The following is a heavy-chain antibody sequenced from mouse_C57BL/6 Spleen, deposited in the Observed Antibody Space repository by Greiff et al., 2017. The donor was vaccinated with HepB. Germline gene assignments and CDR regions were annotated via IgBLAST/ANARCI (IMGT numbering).Heavy chain of an antibody. CDR3: ERSPLYYGNYEGFAY. CDR1: GYTFTDYY. CDR2: IGPGSGST. V-gene: IGHV1-77*01. D-gene: IGHD2-1*01. J-gene: IGHJ3*01. Sequence: QVQLQQSGAELVKPGASVKISCKASGYTFTDYYINWVKQRPGQGLEWIGKIGPGSGSTYYNEKFKGKATLTADKSSSTAYMQLSSLTSEYSAVYFCERSPLYYGNYEGFAYWGQGTLVTVSA.